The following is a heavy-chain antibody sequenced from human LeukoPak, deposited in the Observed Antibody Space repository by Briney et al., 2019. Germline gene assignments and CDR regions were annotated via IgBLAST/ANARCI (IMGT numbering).Heavy chain of an antibody. Sequence: GGSLRLSCVASGFTFATNDMSWVRQAPGGGLEWISVISGTSGESYYAGSVTDRFTMSRDTSRNMLYLQMNSLRADDTAFYYCAKRNDDRALDYWGQGGLVTVS. J-gene: IGHJ4*02. D-gene: IGHD3-9*01. CDR1: GFTFATND. V-gene: IGHV3-23*01. CDR2: ISGTSGES. CDR3: AKRNDDRALDY.